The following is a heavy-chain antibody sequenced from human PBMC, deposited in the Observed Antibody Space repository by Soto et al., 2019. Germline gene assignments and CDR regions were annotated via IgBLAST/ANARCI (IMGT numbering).Heavy chain of an antibody. V-gene: IGHV3-30*04. D-gene: IGHD2-8*01. J-gene: IGHJ6*02. Sequence: PGGSLRPSCAGSGFTFSSYTMHWVRQAPDKGLEWVAVISYDGSNKYYADSVKGRFTVSRDNSKNTLYLQMNSLRAEDTAVYYCARDPGRTNYYYHMDVWGQGTTVTVSS. CDR3: ARDPGRTNYYYHMDV. CDR2: ISYDGSNK. CDR1: GFTFSSYT.